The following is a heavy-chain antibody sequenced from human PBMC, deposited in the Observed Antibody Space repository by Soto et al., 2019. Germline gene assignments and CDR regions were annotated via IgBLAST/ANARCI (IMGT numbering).Heavy chain of an antibody. J-gene: IGHJ6*02. D-gene: IGHD3-3*01. Sequence: ASETLSLTCTVSGGSISSGDYYWSWIRQPPGKGLEWIGYIYYSGSTYYNPSLKSRVTISVDTSKNQFSLKLSSVTAADTAVYYCARDNILGILYGGMDVWGQGTTVT. V-gene: IGHV4-30-4*01. CDR2: IYYSGST. CDR3: ARDNILGILYGGMDV. CDR1: GGSISSGDYY.